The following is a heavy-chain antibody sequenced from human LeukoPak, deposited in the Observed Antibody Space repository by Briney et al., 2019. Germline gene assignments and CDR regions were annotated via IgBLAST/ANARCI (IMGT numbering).Heavy chain of an antibody. V-gene: IGHV3-9*01. Sequence: GGSLRLSCAASGFTFYDYAMHWVRQAPGKGLEWVSGISWNSGSIGYADSVKGRFTISRDNAKNSLYLQMNSLRAEDTALYYCAKDFGSWYRGVPDYWGQGTLVTVSS. J-gene: IGHJ4*02. CDR2: ISWNSGSI. CDR3: AKDFGSWYRGVPDY. CDR1: GFTFYDYA. D-gene: IGHD6-13*01.